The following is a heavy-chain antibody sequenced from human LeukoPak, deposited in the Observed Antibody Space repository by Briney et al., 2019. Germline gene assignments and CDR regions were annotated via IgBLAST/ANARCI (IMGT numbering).Heavy chain of an antibody. CDR3: AREVLPNDYGGNSTDS. CDR1: GYTFTSYG. J-gene: IGHJ4*02. D-gene: IGHD4-23*01. CDR2: INPNSGGT. V-gene: IGHV1-2*02. Sequence: GASVKVSCKASGYTFTSYGISWVRQAPGQGLEWMGWINPNSGGTNYAQKFQGGVTMTRDTSISTAYMELSRLRSDDTAVYYCAREVLPNDYGGNSTDSWGQGTLVTVSS.